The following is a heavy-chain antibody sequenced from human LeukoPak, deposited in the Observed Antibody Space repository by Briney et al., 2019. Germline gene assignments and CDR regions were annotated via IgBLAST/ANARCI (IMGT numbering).Heavy chain of an antibody. Sequence: ASVKVSCKTSGGTFNNSAISWVRQAPGQGLEWRGGIMPLFGTAGYAQKFQGKVTITKDESTRTVYVELTSLTSDDTAVYYCARDVHDDYGSGWFDPWGQGTLVSVSS. CDR1: GGTFNNSA. D-gene: IGHD4-17*01. CDR3: ARDVHDDYGSGWFDP. J-gene: IGHJ5*02. CDR2: IMPLFGTA. V-gene: IGHV1-69*05.